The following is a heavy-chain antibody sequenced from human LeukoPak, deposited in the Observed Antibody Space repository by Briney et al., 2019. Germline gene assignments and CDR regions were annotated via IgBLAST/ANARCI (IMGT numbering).Heavy chain of an antibody. CDR3: ASFVVVTAADTFDI. D-gene: IGHD2-21*02. CDR1: GFTFGDYT. J-gene: IGHJ3*02. CDR2: ISSNGGST. V-gene: IGHV3-64*01. Sequence: GGSLRLSCTASGFTFGDYTMSWVRQAPGKGLEYASAISSNGGSTYYANSVKGRFTISRDNSKNTLYLQMGSLRAEDMAVYYCASFVVVTAADTFDIWGQGTMVTVSS.